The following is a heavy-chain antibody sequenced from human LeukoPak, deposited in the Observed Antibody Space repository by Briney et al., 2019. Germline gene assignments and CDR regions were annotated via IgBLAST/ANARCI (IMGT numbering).Heavy chain of an antibody. D-gene: IGHD2-15*01. J-gene: IGHJ4*02. V-gene: IGHV5-51*01. CDR2: IYPGDSET. Sequence: GESLKISCKGSRYRFSSYWIGWVRQMPGKGLEWMGIIYPGDSETRYSPSFQGQVTISADKSISTAYLQWSSLKASDTAMYYCVRALGYCSSGSCYYYDYWGQGTLVTVSS. CDR3: VRALGYCSSGSCYYYDY. CDR1: RYRFSSYW.